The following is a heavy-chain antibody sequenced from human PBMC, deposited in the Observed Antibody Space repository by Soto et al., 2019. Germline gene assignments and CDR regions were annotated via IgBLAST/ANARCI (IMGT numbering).Heavy chain of an antibody. CDR1: GYKFVDYY. V-gene: IGHV1-46*01. J-gene: IGHJ6*02. D-gene: IGHD2-21*01. CDR3: ARVCCGGDCRPGEWFYYYGMDV. Sequence: ASVKVSCKASGYKFVDYYIHWVRQAPGQGLEWMGIINPKGGDSRYAQKFQGRVIMTRDTFTSTVYMDLRSLTSEDTAVYYCARVCCGGDCRPGEWFYYYGMDVWGQGTTVTVSS. CDR2: INPKGGDS.